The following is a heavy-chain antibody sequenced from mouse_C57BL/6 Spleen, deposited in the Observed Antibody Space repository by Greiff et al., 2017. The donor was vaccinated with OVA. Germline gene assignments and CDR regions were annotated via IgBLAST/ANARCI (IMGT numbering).Heavy chain of an antibody. V-gene: IGHV5-4*01. CDR1: GFTFSSYA. J-gene: IGHJ4*01. Sequence: EVKLVESGGGLVKPGGSLKLSCAASGFTFSSYAMSWVRQTPEKRLEWVATISDGGSYTYYPDNVKGRFTISRDNAKNNLYLQMSHLKSEDTAMYYCARDDVLYAMDYWGQGTSVTVSS. CDR3: ARDDVLYAMDY. CDR2: ISDGGSYT.